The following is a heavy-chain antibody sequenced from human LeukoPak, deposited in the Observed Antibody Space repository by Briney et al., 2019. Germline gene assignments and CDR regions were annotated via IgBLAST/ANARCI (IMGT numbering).Heavy chain of an antibody. CDR1: GFTFDDYA. CDR2: ISWDGGST. V-gene: IGHV3-43D*03. CDR3: ARKLYYYESNDLGWFDP. J-gene: IGHJ5*02. D-gene: IGHD3-22*01. Sequence: PGGSLRLSCAASGFTFDDYAMHWVRQAPGKGLEWVSLISWDGGSTYYADSVKGRFTISRDNAQNSLYLQMNSLRAEDTAVYYCARKLYYYESNDLGWFDPWGQGTLVTVSS.